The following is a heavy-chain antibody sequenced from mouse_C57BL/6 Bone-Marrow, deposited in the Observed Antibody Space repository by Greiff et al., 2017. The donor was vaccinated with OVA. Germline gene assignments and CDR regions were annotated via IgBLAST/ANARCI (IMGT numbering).Heavy chain of an antibody. CDR3: ASYGYDGRGFDY. Sequence: VHLVESGPGLVQPSQSLSITCTVSGFSLTSYGVHWVRQSPGKGLEWLGVIWSGGSTDYNAAFISRLSISKDNSKSQVFFKMNSLQADDTAIYYCASYGYDGRGFDYWGQGTTLTVSS. J-gene: IGHJ2*01. CDR1: GFSLTSYG. D-gene: IGHD2-2*01. V-gene: IGHV2-2*01. CDR2: IWSGGST.